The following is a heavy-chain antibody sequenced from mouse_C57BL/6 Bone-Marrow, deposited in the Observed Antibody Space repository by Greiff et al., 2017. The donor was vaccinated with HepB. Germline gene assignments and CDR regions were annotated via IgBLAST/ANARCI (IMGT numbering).Heavy chain of an antibody. CDR1: GYSFTDYN. V-gene: IGHV1-39*01. CDR3: ARCRFTTVVDADAMDY. CDR2: INPNVGTT. J-gene: IGHJ4*01. D-gene: IGHD1-1*01. Sequence: VQLQQSGPELVKPGASVKISCKASGYSFTDYNMNWVKQSNGKSLEWIGVINPNVGTTSYNQKFKGKATLTVDQSSSTAYMQLNSLTSEDSAVYYCARCRFTTVVDADAMDYWGQGTSVTVSS.